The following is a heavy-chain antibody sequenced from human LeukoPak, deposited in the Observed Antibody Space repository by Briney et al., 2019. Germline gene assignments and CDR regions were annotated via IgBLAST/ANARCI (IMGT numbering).Heavy chain of an antibody. D-gene: IGHD3-10*01. Sequence: ASVKVSCKASGYTFTGYYMHWVRQAPGQGLEWMGWINPNSGGTNYAQKFQGRVTMTRDTSISTAYMELSRLRSDDTAVYYCAGEPAFGSGSSPFEDYWGQGTLVTVSS. CDR3: AGEPAFGSGSSPFEDY. CDR2: INPNSGGT. CDR1: GYTFTGYY. V-gene: IGHV1-2*02. J-gene: IGHJ4*02.